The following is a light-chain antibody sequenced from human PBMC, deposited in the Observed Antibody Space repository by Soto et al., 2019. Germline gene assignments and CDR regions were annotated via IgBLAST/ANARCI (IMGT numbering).Light chain of an antibody. V-gene: IGKV3-20*01. Sequence: EIVLPQSPGTLSLSPGGRSTLSCMASQSVSSRSLAWYQQKPGQAPRLLISDASNRAADIPDRFSGSGSGTDFTLTINRLEPEDFAAYYCQQYAGSPRTFGQGTKVDIK. CDR1: QSVSSRS. CDR3: QQYAGSPRT. CDR2: DAS. J-gene: IGKJ1*01.